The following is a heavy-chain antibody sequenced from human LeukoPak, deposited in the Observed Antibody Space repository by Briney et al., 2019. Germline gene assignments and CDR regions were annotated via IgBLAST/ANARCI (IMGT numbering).Heavy chain of an antibody. J-gene: IGHJ4*02. CDR3: ARARFYDSSGYYSGY. CDR1: GYTFTSYG. D-gene: IGHD3-22*01. Sequence: GASVKVSCKASGYTFTSYGISWVRQAPGQGLEWMGWISAYNGNTNYAQKLQGRVTMTTDTSTSTAYMELRSLRSDDTAVYYCARARFYDSSGYYSGYWGQGTLVTVSS. V-gene: IGHV1-18*01. CDR2: ISAYNGNT.